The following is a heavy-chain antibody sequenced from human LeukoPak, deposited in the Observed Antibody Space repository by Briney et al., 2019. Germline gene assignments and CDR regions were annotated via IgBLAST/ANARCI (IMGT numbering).Heavy chain of an antibody. CDR3: ARGYYDSSVDY. CDR2: IYYSGST. Sequence: SETLSLTCTVSGGSISSYYWSCIRQPPGKGLEWLGYIYYSGSTNYNPSLKSRVTISVDTSKNQFSLKLSSVSAADTAVYYCARGYYDSSVDYWGQGTLVTVSS. CDR1: GGSISSYY. D-gene: IGHD3-22*01. J-gene: IGHJ4*02. V-gene: IGHV4-59*01.